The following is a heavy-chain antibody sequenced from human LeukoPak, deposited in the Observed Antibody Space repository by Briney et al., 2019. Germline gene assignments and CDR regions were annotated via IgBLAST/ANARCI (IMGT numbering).Heavy chain of an antibody. J-gene: IGHJ4*02. V-gene: IGHV3-9*01. D-gene: IGHD5-12*01. CDR3: VKDMSASSGYEFDF. Sequence: GGSLRLSCAASGFTFDDYAMHWVRQFPGKGLEWVSGISWHSNSIDYADSVRGRFTISRGNAKNSLYLQMNSLRPEDTALYYCVKDMSASSGYEFDFWGQGTLVSVSS. CDR1: GFTFDDYA. CDR2: ISWHSNSI.